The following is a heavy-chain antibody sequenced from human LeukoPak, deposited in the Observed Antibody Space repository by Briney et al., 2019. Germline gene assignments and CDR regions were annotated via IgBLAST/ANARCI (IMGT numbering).Heavy chain of an antibody. Sequence: GGSLRLSCAVSGITLSNYGMSWVRQAPGEGLEWVAGISDRGGRTNYADSVKGRFTISRDNSKNTLYLQMNSLRAEDTAVCYCARGQIVTTRGMDVWGQGTTVTVSS. D-gene: IGHD2/OR15-2a*01. V-gene: IGHV3-23*01. CDR3: ARGQIVTTRGMDV. CDR1: GITLSNYG. J-gene: IGHJ6*02. CDR2: ISDRGGRT.